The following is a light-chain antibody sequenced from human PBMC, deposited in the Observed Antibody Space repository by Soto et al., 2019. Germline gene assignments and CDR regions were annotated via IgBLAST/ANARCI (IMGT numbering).Light chain of an antibody. Sequence: QSALTQPASVSGSLGLSITISCTGSSSDVGRYNLVSWYQQHPGKAPKLLIYEDIERPSGVSNRFSGSKSGNTASLTISGLQTEDEADYYCCSYAGGTSVVFGGGTKLTVL. J-gene: IGLJ2*01. CDR1: SSDVGRYNL. CDR3: CSYAGGTSVV. CDR2: EDI. V-gene: IGLV2-23*01.